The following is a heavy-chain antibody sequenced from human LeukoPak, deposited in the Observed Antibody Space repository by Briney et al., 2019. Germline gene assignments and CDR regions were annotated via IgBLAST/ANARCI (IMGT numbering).Heavy chain of an antibody. D-gene: IGHD2/OR15-2a*01. CDR1: GYTFTSYG. CDR3: ASATTYGDYYYYYMDV. CDR2: IIPIFGTA. J-gene: IGHJ6*03. Sequence: SVKVSCKASGYTFTSYGISWVRQAPGQGLEWMGGIIPIFGTANYAQKFQGRVTITTDESTSTAYMELSSLRSEDTAVYYCASATTYGDYYYYYMDVWGKGTTVTVSS. V-gene: IGHV1-69*05.